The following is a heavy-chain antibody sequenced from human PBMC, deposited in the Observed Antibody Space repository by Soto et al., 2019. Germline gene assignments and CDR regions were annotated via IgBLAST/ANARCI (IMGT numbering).Heavy chain of an antibody. CDR2: IWYDGSNK. J-gene: IGHJ6*02. V-gene: IGHV3-33*01. D-gene: IGHD4-17*01. CDR1: GFTFNNHG. CDR3: ARANYGDGYYGMDV. Sequence: GGSLRLSCAASGFTFNNHGLHWVRQAPGKGLEWVAVIWYDGSNKFYAQAVKGRFTISRDNSKNTLFLQMNSLRAEDTAVYYCARANYGDGYYGMDVWGQGTTVTVSS.